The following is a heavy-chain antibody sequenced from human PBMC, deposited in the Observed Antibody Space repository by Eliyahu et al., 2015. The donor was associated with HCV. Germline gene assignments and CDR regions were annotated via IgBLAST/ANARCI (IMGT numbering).Heavy chain of an antibody. J-gene: IGHJ6*02. CDR3: ARDGLVVVNTLYYYGMDV. Sequence: QMHLVESGGGVVQPGRSLRLSCXPSGFTFSSXGMHWVRQAPGKGXEWVAFTWYDGSKKTYADSVKGRFIISRDNSKNTLYLQMNSLRVEDTAVYYCARDGLVVVNTLYYYGMDVWGPGTRVTVSS. D-gene: IGHD2-15*01. V-gene: IGHV3-33*01. CDR1: GFTFSSXG. CDR2: TWYDGSKK.